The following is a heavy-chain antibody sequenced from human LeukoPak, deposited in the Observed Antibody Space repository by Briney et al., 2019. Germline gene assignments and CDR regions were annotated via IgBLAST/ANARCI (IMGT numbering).Heavy chain of an antibody. CDR1: GFTFSSYA. D-gene: IGHD3-3*01. Sequence: QPGRSLRLSCAASGFTFSSYAMHWVRQAPGKGLEWVAVISYDGSNKYYADSVKGRFTISRDNSKNTLYLQMNGLRAEDTAVYYCAKSDRSIDFWSGYYTWPYDSDYWGQGTLVTVSS. V-gene: IGHV3-30-3*01. CDR3: AKSDRSIDFWSGYYTWPYDSDY. J-gene: IGHJ4*02. CDR2: ISYDGSNK.